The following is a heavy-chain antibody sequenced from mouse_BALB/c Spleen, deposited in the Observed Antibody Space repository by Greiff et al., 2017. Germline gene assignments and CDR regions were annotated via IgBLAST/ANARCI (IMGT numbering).Heavy chain of an antibody. D-gene: IGHD1-1*01. V-gene: IGHV3-8*02. CDR3: ARCPRYYGSSLSYAMDY. J-gene: IGHJ4*01. Sequence: EVKLQESGPSLVKPSQTLSLTCSVTGDSITSGYWNWIRKFPGNKLEYMGYISYSGSTYYNPSLKSRISITRDTSKNQYYLQLNSVTTEDTATYYCARCPRYYGSSLSYAMDYWGQGTSVTVSS. CDR1: GDSITSGY. CDR2: ISYSGST.